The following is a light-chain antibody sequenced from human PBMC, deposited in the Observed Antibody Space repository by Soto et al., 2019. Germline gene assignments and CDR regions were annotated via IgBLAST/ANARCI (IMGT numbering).Light chain of an antibody. J-gene: IGKJ4*01. V-gene: IGKV4-1*01. CDR3: QQYYSAPLT. Sequence: DIVMTQSPDSLAVSLGERATINCKSSRNILYSYNNKNYLAWYQQKPGQPPKLLIYWASTRESGAPDRFSGRGSGTDFTLTISSLQNEDVAVYYCQQYYSAPLTFGGGTKVEIK. CDR2: WAS. CDR1: RNILYSYNNKNY.